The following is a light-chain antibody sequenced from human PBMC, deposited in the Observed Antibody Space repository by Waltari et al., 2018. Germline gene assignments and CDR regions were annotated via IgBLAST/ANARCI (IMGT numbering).Light chain of an antibody. CDR1: QSVGRS. CDR2: AAS. Sequence: EIVLTQSPATLSLSPGESATLSCRASQSVGRSLAWYQQKPGQAPRLVLYAASNRATGSPDRFSGSNSGIDFSLTISSLEAEDVAVYYCQQRSIWPWTFGLGTKVEVK. CDR3: QQRSIWPWT. J-gene: IGKJ1*01. V-gene: IGKV3-11*01.